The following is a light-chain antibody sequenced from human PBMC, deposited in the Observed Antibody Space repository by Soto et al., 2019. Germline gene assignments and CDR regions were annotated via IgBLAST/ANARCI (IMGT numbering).Light chain of an antibody. CDR3: AAWDDSLNGYV. J-gene: IGLJ1*01. CDR2: GDN. Sequence: QSVLTQSPSASGTPGQMVTISCSGSSSNIGTNTVNWYQQLPGTAPKLLIYGDNQRPSGVPDRFSGSKSGTSASLAISGLQSEDEADYYCAAWDDSLNGYVFAAGTKVTVL. V-gene: IGLV1-44*01. CDR1: SSNIGTNT.